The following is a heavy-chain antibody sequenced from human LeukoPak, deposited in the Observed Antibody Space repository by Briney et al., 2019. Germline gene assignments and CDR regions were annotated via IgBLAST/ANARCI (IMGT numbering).Heavy chain of an antibody. Sequence: PGGSLRLSCAASGFSVGSNYMTWVRQAPGKGLECVSVIYSGGSTYYADSVKGRFTISRHNTKNTLYLQMNSLRAKDTAVYYCSSSSPTSYTDYWGQGTLVTVSS. CDR1: GFSVGSNY. CDR3: SSSSPTSYTDY. J-gene: IGHJ4*02. CDR2: IYSGGST. D-gene: IGHD6-13*01. V-gene: IGHV3-53*04.